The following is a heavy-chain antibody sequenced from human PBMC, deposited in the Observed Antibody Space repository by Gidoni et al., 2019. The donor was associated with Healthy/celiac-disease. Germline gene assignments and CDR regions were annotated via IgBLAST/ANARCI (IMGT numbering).Heavy chain of an antibody. CDR3: AKGGYYDFWSGYFDY. CDR1: GFTFDDYT. V-gene: IGHV3-43*01. Sequence: VKLVESGGVVVQPGGSLRLSCAASGFTFDDYTMHWVRQAPGKGLEWVSLIGWDGCRTYYADSGKGRFTISRDNSKNSLYLEMNSLRTEDTALYYCAKGGYYDFWSGYFDYWGQGTLVTVSS. D-gene: IGHD3-3*01. J-gene: IGHJ4*02. CDR2: IGWDGCRT.